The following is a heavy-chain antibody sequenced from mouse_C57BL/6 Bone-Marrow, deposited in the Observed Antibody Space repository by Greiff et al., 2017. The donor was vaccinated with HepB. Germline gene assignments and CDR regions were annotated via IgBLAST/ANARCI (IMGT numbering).Heavy chain of an antibody. Sequence: VQLKESGAELVRPGASVKLSCTASGFNIKDDYMHWVKQRPEQGLEWIGWIDPENGDTEYASKFQGKATITADTSSNTAYLQLSSLTSEDTAVYYCTTFSLITTVVPYFDYWGQGTTLTVSS. CDR3: TTFSLITTVVPYFDY. CDR2: IDPENGDT. D-gene: IGHD1-1*01. CDR1: GFNIKDDY. J-gene: IGHJ2*01. V-gene: IGHV14-4*01.